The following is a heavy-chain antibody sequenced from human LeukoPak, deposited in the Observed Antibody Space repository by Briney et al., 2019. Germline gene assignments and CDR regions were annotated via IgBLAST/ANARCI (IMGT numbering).Heavy chain of an antibody. CDR1: GLTFNNYA. Sequence: GGSLRLSCAVSGLTFNNYAMSWVRQAPGKGLEWVSGISGRGASKYYADSVKGRFTISRDNTKNTLYLQMNSLRAEDTAVYYCARSSGFGKHDYWGQGTLVTVSS. D-gene: IGHD3-10*01. V-gene: IGHV3-23*01. J-gene: IGHJ4*02. CDR2: ISGRGASK. CDR3: ARSSGFGKHDY.